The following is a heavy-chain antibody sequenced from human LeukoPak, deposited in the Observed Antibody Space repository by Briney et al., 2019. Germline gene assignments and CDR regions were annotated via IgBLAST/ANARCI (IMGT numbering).Heavy chain of an antibody. CDR3: AKDQATFGIYDYGMDV. J-gene: IGHJ6*02. CDR1: GFTFDDYA. CDR2: ISWNSGST. D-gene: IGHD3-3*01. Sequence: GRSLRLSCAASGFTFDDYAMHWVRQSPGKGLEWVSGISWNSGSTGYADSVRGRFTISRDNAKKSLYLQMNSLRDEDTALYYCAKDQATFGIYDYGMDVWGQGTKVTVSS. V-gene: IGHV3-9*01.